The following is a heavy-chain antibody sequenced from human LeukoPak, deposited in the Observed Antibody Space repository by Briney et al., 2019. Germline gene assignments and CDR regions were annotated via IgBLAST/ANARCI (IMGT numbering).Heavy chain of an antibody. V-gene: IGHV3-74*01. J-gene: IGHJ4*02. D-gene: IGHD3-22*01. Sequence: GGSLRLSSAASGFTFSSYCMHWVRQAPGKGLVWVSRINTDGSSTSYADPVKGRFTISRDNSKNTLYLQMNSLRAEDTAVYYCARGGSAYYYDSSLYYFDYWGQGTLVTVSS. CDR1: GFTFSSYC. CDR2: INTDGSST. CDR3: ARGGSAYYYDSSLYYFDY.